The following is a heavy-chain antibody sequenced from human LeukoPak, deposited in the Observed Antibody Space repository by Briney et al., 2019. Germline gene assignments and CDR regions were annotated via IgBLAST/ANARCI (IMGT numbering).Heavy chain of an antibody. CDR1: GDSISSYY. CDR2: IYDSGKT. V-gene: IGHV4-59*01. J-gene: IGHJ4*02. CDR3: ARGGGTLDY. D-gene: IGHD3-16*01. Sequence: SETLSLTCTVSGDSISSYYWSWIRQPLGKGLEWIGYIYDSGKTNYNASLISRVTISVDTSKNQFSLKLTSVTPADTAAYYCARGGGTLDYWGQGTLVTVSS.